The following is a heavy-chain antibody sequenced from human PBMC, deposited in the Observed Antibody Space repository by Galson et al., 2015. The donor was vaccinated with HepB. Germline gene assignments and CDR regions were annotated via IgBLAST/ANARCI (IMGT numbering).Heavy chain of an antibody. V-gene: IGHV1-18*01. CDR3: ARALLEFGELTSNFDY. Sequence: SVKVSCKASGYIFTSYGISWVRQAPGQGLEWMGWISPYNGKANYAQKFQGRVTMTTDRSTSIAYMELRSLKSDDTAVYYCARALLEFGELTSNFDYWGQGTLVTVSS. J-gene: IGHJ4*02. CDR1: GYIFTSYG. CDR2: ISPYNGKA. D-gene: IGHD3-10*01.